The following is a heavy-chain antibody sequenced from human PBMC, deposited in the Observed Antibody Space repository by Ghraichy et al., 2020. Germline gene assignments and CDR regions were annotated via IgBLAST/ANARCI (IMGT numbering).Heavy chain of an antibody. V-gene: IGHV3-74*01. D-gene: IGHD1-1*01. CDR2: IDDDGSGT. J-gene: IGHJ4*02. CDR1: GFSLSNYW. Sequence: GGSLRLSCAASGFSLSNYWIHWVRQPPGKGLVWVSRIDDDGSGTSYAASVRGRFTISRANARHTLYLQMNSLRAEDTAVYYCATLQLTPRDYWGQGTLVTVSS. CDR3: ATLQLTPRDY.